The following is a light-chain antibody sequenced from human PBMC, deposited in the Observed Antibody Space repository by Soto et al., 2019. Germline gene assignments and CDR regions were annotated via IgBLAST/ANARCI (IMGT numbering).Light chain of an antibody. CDR1: QGITYW. CDR3: QQANSFSLT. Sequence: GDRVTITCRASQGITYWLAWYQQRPGRAPKCLIYAASILESGVPSRFTGSGSGTNFTLTINDLQPEDFATYFCQQANSFSLTFGQGTRLEIK. J-gene: IGKJ5*01. V-gene: IGKV1-12*01. CDR2: AAS.